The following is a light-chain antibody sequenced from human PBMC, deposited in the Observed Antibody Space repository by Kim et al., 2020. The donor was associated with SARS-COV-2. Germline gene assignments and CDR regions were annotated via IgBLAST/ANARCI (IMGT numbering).Light chain of an antibody. J-gene: IGKJ4*01. CDR1: QSVRSY. V-gene: IGKV3-11*01. CDR3: QQRSDWPSLT. CDR2: DTS. Sequence: EIVLTQSPATLSLSPGERATLSCRASQSVRSYLAWYQHKPGQAPRLLIYDTSNRATGIPARFSGSGYGTDFTLTISSLEPEDFAVYYCQQRSDWPSLTFGGGTKVDIK.